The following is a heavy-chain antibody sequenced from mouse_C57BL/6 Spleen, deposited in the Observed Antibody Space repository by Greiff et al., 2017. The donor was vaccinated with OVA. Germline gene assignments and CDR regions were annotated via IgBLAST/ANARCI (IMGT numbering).Heavy chain of an antibody. D-gene: IGHD2-10*02. CDR2: IDPETGGT. V-gene: IGHV1-15*01. CDR1: GYTFTDYE. CDR3: TRYEMDYYARDY. Sequence: QVQLQQSGAELVRPGASVTLSCKASGYTFTDYEMHWVKQTPVHGLEWIGAIDPETGGTAYNQKFKGKAILTADKSSSTAYMELRSLTSEDSAVYYCTRYEMDYYARDYWGQGTSVTVSS. J-gene: IGHJ4*01.